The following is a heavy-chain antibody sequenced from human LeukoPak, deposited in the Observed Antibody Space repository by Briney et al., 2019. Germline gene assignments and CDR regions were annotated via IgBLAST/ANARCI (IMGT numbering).Heavy chain of an antibody. V-gene: IGHV1-2*02. CDR1: GYTFTGYY. CDR3: ARGQVPTPYYYDSSGYLPDY. J-gene: IGHJ4*02. D-gene: IGHD3-22*01. Sequence: ASVKVSCKASGYTFTGYYMHWVRQAPGQGLEWMGWINPNSGGTNYAQKFQGRVTMTRDTSISTAYMELSRLRSDDTAVYYCARGQVPTPYYYDSSGYLPDYWGQGTLVTVSS. CDR2: INPNSGGT.